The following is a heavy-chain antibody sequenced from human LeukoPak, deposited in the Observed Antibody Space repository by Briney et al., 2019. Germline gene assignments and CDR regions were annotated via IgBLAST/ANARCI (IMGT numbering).Heavy chain of an antibody. CDR1: GYTFTGYY. J-gene: IGHJ4*02. D-gene: IGHD2-21*01. CDR2: INPNTGDT. Sequence: GASVKVSCKASGYTFTGYYMHWVRQAPGQRLEWMGWINPNTGDTHYAQKFQGRVTLTRDTSITTVYMELSRLTSDDTAIFYCAVAPGDYWGQGTLVTVSS. CDR3: AVAPGDY. V-gene: IGHV1-2*02.